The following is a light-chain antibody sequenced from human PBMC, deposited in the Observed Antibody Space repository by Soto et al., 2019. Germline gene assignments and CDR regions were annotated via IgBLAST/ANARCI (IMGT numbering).Light chain of an antibody. CDR1: QSVSSY. Sequence: RSSGRLSEYQKKRATLSCRVSQSVSSYLAWYQQKPGQAPRLLIYGASSRATGIPDRFSGSGSGTDFTLIISILEPEDFAVYYCHQYGSSPWTFGQGTMVDI. V-gene: IGKV3-20*01. J-gene: IGKJ1*01. CDR3: HQYGSSPWT. CDR2: GAS.